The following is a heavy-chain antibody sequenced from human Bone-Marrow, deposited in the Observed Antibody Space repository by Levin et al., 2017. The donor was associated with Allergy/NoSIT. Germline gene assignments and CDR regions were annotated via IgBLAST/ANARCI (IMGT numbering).Heavy chain of an antibody. CDR1: GYSIDIGYF. CDR3: ARATTVRAPELRPGWFDP. V-gene: IGHV4-38-2*01. J-gene: IGHJ5*02. Sequence: SETLSLTCAVSGYSIDIGYFWAWIRQPPGKGLEWIGSIYHSGTTYQNPSLKSRFTVSIDTSKNPLSLKLTSVTVADTAVYFCARATTVRAPELRPGWFDPWGQGTLVTVSS. D-gene: IGHD3-10*01. CDR2: IYHSGTT.